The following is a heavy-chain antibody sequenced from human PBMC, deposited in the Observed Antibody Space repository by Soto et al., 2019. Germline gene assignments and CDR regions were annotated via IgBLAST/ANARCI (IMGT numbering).Heavy chain of an antibody. V-gene: IGHV3-48*03. CDR1: GFTFSSYE. CDR3: ASDDIVVVPTYYYYGMDV. Sequence: EVQLVESGGGLVQPGGSLRLSCAASGFTFSSYEMNWVRQAPGKGLEWVSYISSSGSTIYYADSVKGRFTISRDNAKNSLYLQMNSLRAEDTAVYYCASDDIVVVPTYYYYGMDVWGQGTTVTVSS. D-gene: IGHD2-2*01. CDR2: ISSSGSTI. J-gene: IGHJ6*02.